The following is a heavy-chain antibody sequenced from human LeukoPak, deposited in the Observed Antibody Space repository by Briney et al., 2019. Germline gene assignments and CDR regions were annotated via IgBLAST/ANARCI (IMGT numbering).Heavy chain of an antibody. D-gene: IGHD2-2*01. Sequence: PGGSLRLSCAASGFTFSSYAMSWVRQAPGKGLEWVSSISSSSSYIYYADSVKGRFTISRDNAKNSLYLQMNSLRAEDTAVYYCARDPHQLLSAFDIWGQGTMVTVSS. CDR1: GFTFSSYA. J-gene: IGHJ3*02. CDR3: ARDPHQLLSAFDI. V-gene: IGHV3-21*01. CDR2: ISSSSSYI.